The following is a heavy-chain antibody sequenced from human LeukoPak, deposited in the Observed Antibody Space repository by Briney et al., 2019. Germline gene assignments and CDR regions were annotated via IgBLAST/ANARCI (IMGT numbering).Heavy chain of an antibody. CDR2: IYSGGST. J-gene: IGHJ4*02. D-gene: IGHD5-18*01. CDR1: GGSFSGYY. Sequence: ETLSLTCAVYGGSFSGYYWSWVRQAPGKGLEWVSGIYSGGSTYYADSVKGRFTISRDNSKNALYLQMNSLRAEDTAVYYCARDVRYSYGFDWGQGTLVTVSS. CDR3: ARDVRYSYGFD. V-gene: IGHV3-53*01.